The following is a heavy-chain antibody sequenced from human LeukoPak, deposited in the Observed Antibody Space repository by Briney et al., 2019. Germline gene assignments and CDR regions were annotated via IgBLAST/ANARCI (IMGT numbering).Heavy chain of an antibody. CDR1: GGSISSYY. CDR2: TYYSGST. Sequence: KPSETLSLTCTVAGGSISSYYWSWIRQPPGKGLEWIGYTYYSGSTNYNPSLKSRVTISVDTSKNQFSLKLSSVTAADTAVYYCARARITIFGVAYDAFDIWGQGTMVTVSS. CDR3: ARARITIFGVAYDAFDI. J-gene: IGHJ3*02. V-gene: IGHV4-59*01. D-gene: IGHD3-3*01.